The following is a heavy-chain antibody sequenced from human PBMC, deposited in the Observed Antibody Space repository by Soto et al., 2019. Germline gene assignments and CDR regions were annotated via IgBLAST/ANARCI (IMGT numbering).Heavy chain of an antibody. D-gene: IGHD2-15*01. CDR1: GFTFSSYS. CDR2: ISSSSSYI. V-gene: IGHV3-21*01. J-gene: IGHJ3*02. CDR3: ARDRGYCSGGSCPPVGAFDI. Sequence: EVQLVESGGGLVKPGGSLRLSCAASGFTFSSYSMNWVRQAPGKGLEWVSSISSSSSYIYYADSVKGRFTISRDNAKTSLYLQMNSLRAEDTAVYYCARDRGYCSGGSCPPVGAFDIWGQGTMVTVSS.